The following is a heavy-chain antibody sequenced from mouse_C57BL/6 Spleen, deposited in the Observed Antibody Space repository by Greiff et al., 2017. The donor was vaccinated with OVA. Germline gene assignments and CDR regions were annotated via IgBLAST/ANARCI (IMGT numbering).Heavy chain of an antibody. CDR3: ARGNTGTGYYFDY. Sequence: QVQLQQSGPELVKPGASVKISCKASGYAFSSSWMNWVKQRPGKGLEWIGRIYPGDGDTNYNGKFKGKATLTADKSSSTAYMQLSSLTSEDSAVYFCARGNTGTGYYFDYWGQGTTLTVSS. CDR1: GYAFSSSW. V-gene: IGHV1-82*01. J-gene: IGHJ2*01. CDR2: IYPGDGDT. D-gene: IGHD4-1*01.